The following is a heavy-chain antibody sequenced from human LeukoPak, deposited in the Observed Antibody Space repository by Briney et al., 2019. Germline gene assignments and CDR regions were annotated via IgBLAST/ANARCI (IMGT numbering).Heavy chain of an antibody. J-gene: IGHJ5*02. CDR3: ARDGIIVGATWFDP. D-gene: IGHD1-26*01. V-gene: IGHV3-20*04. CDR2: INWNGGST. Sequence: PGGSLRLSCAASGFTFDDYGMSWVRQAPGKGLEWVSGINWNGGSTGYADSVKGRFTISRDNAKNSLYLQMNSLRAEDTALYYCARDGIIVGATWFDPWGQGTLVTVSS. CDR1: GFTFDDYG.